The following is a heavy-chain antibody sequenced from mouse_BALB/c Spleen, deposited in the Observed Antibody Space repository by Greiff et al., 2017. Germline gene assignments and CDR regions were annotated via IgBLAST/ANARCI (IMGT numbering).Heavy chain of an antibody. V-gene: IGHV1-80*01. CDR3: ARWATMITAMDY. D-gene: IGHD2-4*01. J-gene: IGHJ4*01. Sequence: QVQLQQSGAELVRPGSSVKISCKASGYAFSSYWMNWVKQRPGQGLEWIGQIYPGDGDTNYNGKFKGKATLTADKSSSTAYMQLSSLTSEDSAVYFCARWATMITAMDYWGQGTSVTVSS. CDR2: IYPGDGDT. CDR1: GYAFSSYW.